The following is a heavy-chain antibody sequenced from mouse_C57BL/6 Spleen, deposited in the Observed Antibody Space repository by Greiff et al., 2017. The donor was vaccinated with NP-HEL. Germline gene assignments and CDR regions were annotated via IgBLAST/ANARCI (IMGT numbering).Heavy chain of an antibody. CDR3: ARGAYGSSGDY. Sequence: VKLMESGAELARPGASVKLSCKASGYTFTSYGISWVKQRTGQGLEWIGEIYPRSGNTYYNEKFKGKATLTADKSSSTAYMELRSLTSEDSAVYFCARGAYGSSGDYWGQGTTLTVSS. D-gene: IGHD1-1*01. J-gene: IGHJ2*01. V-gene: IGHV1-81*01. CDR2: IYPRSGNT. CDR1: GYTFTSYG.